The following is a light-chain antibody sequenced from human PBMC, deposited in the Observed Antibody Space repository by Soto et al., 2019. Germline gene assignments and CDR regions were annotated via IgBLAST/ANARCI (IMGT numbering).Light chain of an antibody. CDR2: SAS. CDR1: QDIGYH. CDR3: QQYENLPT. Sequence: DIQMTQSPSAMSAAVGDRVTITCRASQDIGYHLGWFQQKPGKAPKRLIYSASSLDSGVPSRFSATGSGTEFTFTISRLQPEDIATYYCQQYENLPTLGQGTRLEIK. V-gene: IGKV1-17*03. J-gene: IGKJ5*01.